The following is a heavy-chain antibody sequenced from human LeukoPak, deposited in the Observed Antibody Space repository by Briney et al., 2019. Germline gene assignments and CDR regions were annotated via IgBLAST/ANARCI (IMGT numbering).Heavy chain of an antibody. CDR3: ARDGPSYGDYFSNYYYYGMDV. V-gene: IGHV3-53*01. Sequence: GGSLTLSCAASGFTVSSNYMSWVRQAPGKGLEWVSVIYSGGSTYYADSVKGRFTISRDNSKNTLYLQMNSLRAEDTAVYYCARDGPSYGDYFSNYYYYGMDVWGQGTTVTVSS. J-gene: IGHJ6*02. CDR1: GFTVSSNY. CDR2: IYSGGST. D-gene: IGHD4-17*01.